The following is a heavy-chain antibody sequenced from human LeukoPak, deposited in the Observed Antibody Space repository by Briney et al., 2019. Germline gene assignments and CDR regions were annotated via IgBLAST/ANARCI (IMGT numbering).Heavy chain of an antibody. CDR3: ARDRIQRYGSGFGDY. V-gene: IGHV3-21*01. Sequence: GGSLRLSCAASGFTFSSYSMNWVRQAPGKGLEWVSSISSSSSYIYYADSVKGRFTISRDNAKNSLYLQMNSLRAEDTAVYYCARDRIQRYGSGFGDYWGQGTLDTVSS. CDR1: GFTFSSYS. D-gene: IGHD3-10*01. J-gene: IGHJ4*02. CDR2: ISSSSSYI.